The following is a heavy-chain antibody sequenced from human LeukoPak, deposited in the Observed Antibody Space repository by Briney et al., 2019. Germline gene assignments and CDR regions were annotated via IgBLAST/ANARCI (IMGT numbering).Heavy chain of an antibody. J-gene: IGHJ4*02. CDR2: IWYDGSNK. CDR1: GFTFSSYG. Sequence: PGRSLRLSCAASGFTFSSYGMHWVRQAPGKGLEWVAVIWYDGSNKYYADSVKGRFTISRDNAQNSLYLQMNSLRAEDAAVYYCATFYSGNYNDFDYWGQGTLVTVSS. V-gene: IGHV3-33*03. D-gene: IGHD1-26*01. CDR3: ATFYSGNYNDFDY.